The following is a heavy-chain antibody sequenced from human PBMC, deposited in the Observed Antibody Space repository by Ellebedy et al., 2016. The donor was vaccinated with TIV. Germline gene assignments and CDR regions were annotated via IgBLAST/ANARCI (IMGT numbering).Heavy chain of an antibody. CDR1: GFTFSDAT. CDR2: IRRKANSYAT. V-gene: IGHV3-73*01. CDR3: TKATFDP. Sequence: GGSLRLXXAASGFTFSDATIHWVRQAPGKGLEWVGRIRRKANSYATAYPASVKGRFTISRDDSKNTAYLQMNSLKTEDTAVYYCTKATFDPWGQGTLVTVSS. J-gene: IGHJ5*02.